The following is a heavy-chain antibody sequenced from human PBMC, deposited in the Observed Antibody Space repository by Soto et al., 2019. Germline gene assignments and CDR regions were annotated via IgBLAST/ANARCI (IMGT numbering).Heavy chain of an antibody. CDR2: ISAYNGNT. V-gene: IGHV1-18*01. D-gene: IGHD1-26*01. CDR3: ASDPGGSYFVY. CDR1: GYTFTSYG. Sequence: QVQLVQSGAEVKKPGASVKVSCKASGYTFTSYGISWVRQAPGQGLEWMGWISAYNGNTNYAQKLQGRVTMTTDTPTSTAYMELRRLRSDDTAVYYCASDPGGSYFVYWGQGTLVTVSS. J-gene: IGHJ4*02.